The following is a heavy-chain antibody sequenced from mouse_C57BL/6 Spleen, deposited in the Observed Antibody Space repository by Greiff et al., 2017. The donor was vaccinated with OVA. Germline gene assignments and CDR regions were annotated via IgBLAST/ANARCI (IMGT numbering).Heavy chain of an antibody. CDR3: TRDRGTTVVDAFAY. CDR2: ISSGGDYI. Sequence: EVKLMESGEGLVKPGGSLKLSCAASGFTFSSYAMSWVRQTPEKRLEWVAYISSGGDYIYYADTVKGRFTISRDNARNTLYLQMSSLKSEDTAMYYCTRDRGTTVVDAFAYWGQGTLVTVSA. CDR1: GFTFSSYA. J-gene: IGHJ3*01. D-gene: IGHD1-1*01. V-gene: IGHV5-9-1*02.